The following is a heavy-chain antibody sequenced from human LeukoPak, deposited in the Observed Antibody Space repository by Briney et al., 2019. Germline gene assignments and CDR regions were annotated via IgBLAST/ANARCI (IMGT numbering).Heavy chain of an antibody. J-gene: IGHJ3*02. D-gene: IGHD3-10*02. Sequence: PSETLSLTWTVSGGSISSYYWTWIRQPPGKGLEWIGYIYYSGTTNYNPSLKSRVTISVDTSKNQFSLKLSSVTAADTAVYYCARENYVGTFDIWGQGTMVNVSS. CDR2: IYYSGTT. V-gene: IGHV4-59*01. CDR3: ARENYVGTFDI. CDR1: GGSISSYY.